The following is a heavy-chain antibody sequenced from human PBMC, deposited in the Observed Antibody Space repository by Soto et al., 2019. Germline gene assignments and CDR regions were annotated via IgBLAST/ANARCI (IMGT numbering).Heavy chain of an antibody. J-gene: IGHJ6*02. CDR1: GFTFSTSG. CDR3: ATPLHTSYYNVTDV. Sequence: EVQLLESGGDLVQPGGSLRLVCAASGFTFSTSGMRWVRQAPGQGLEWVSSIGPSGNTYYSDAVKGRFTISRDIPKNTLLSQKDILRAEDTDTYYCATPLHTSYYNVTDVWGQGTTVTVTS. CDR2: IGPSGNT. D-gene: IGHD4-4*01. V-gene: IGHV3-23*01.